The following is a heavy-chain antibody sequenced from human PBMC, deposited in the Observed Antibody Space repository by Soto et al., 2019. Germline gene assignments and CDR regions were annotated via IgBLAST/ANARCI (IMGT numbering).Heavy chain of an antibody. Sequence: QITLKESGPTLVKPTQTLTLTCTFSGFSLTTDRVGVVWIRQPPGEALDCLAVIYWDDSKTYRPSLESRLTITKDTSKNQVALTMTNMDSVDTATYYCAHAYGGRSLYWGQGTLVTVSS. CDR2: IYWDDSK. CDR3: AHAYGGRSLY. V-gene: IGHV2-5*02. CDR1: GFSLTTDRVG. D-gene: IGHD1-26*01. J-gene: IGHJ4*02.